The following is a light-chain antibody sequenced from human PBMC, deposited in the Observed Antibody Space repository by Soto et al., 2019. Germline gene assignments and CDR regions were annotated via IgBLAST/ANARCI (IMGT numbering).Light chain of an antibody. J-gene: IGKJ4*01. CDR2: DAS. V-gene: IGKV3-11*01. CDR1: QSVSSY. CDR3: QQRSNWPRTLT. Sequence: EIVLTQSPATLSLSPGERATLSCRASQSVSSYLAWYQQKPGQAPRLLIYDASNRATGIPARFSGSGSGTDFTLPISSLVPEDFAVYYCQQRSNWPRTLTFGGGTKVEIK.